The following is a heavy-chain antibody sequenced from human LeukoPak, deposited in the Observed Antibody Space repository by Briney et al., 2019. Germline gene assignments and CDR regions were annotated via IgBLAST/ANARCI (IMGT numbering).Heavy chain of an antibody. J-gene: IGHJ4*02. CDR1: GFTFSDYN. V-gene: IGHV3-11*04. D-gene: IGHD3-10*01. CDR3: ARVSITHGY. Sequence: PGGSLRLSCAASGFTFSDYNMNWVRQAPGKGLEWVSYITSGGSTIHHADSVKGRFTISRDNAKNSLYLQMNSLRAEDTAVYYCARVSITHGYWGQGTLVTVSS. CDR2: ITSGGSTI.